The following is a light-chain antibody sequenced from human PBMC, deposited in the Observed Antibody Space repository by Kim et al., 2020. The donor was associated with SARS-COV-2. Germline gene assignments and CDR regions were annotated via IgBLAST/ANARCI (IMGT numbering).Light chain of an antibody. Sequence: ASIVDRVTTSCRASHTIGTNLNWYQQKTGKAPKLLIYAASSLQTGVPSRFSGAGSGTDFTLTINSLQPEDFATYYCQQGSTTPYTFGPGTKVDIK. CDR3: QQGSTTPYT. CDR1: HTIGTN. V-gene: IGKV1-39*01. CDR2: AAS. J-gene: IGKJ3*01.